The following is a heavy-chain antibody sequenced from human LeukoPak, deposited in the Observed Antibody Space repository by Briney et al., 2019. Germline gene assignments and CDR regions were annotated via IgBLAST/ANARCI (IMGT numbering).Heavy chain of an antibody. CDR3: ARHYATDPFDY. CDR1: SGSISSYY. V-gene: IGHV4-59*08. Sequence: SETLSLTCTVSSGSISSYYWSWIRQPPGKGLEWIGYIYYSGSTNYNPSLKSRVTISVDTSKNQFSLKLSSVTAADTAVYYCARHYATDPFDYWGQGTLVTVSS. D-gene: IGHD2-8*01. J-gene: IGHJ4*02. CDR2: IYYSGST.